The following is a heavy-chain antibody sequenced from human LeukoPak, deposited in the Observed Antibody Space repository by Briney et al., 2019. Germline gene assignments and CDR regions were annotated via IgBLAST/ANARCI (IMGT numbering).Heavy chain of an antibody. CDR1: GVTVSNNF. Sequence: GGSLRLSCAASGVTVSNNFMSWVRQAPGKGLEWVSVIYGGGSTYYADSVKGRFTISRDTSKNTLYLQMNSLRAEDTAVYYCAKDPPIYSNYDIHYFDYWGQGTLVTVSS. CDR3: AKDPPIYSNYDIHYFDY. J-gene: IGHJ4*02. CDR2: IYGGGST. D-gene: IGHD4-11*01. V-gene: IGHV3-53*05.